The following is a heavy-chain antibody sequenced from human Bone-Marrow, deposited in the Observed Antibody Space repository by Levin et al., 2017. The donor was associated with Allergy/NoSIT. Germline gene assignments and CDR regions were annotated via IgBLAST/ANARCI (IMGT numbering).Heavy chain of an antibody. CDR3: ASLSGWYNH. Sequence: ASVKVSCKASGYTFIDYYIHWVRQAPGQGLEWMGWINPNNGGTDYAQKFQDRVTLARDTSISTVYMYMSSLRSDDTAMYYCASLSGWYNHWGQGRPVTVSS. CDR1: GYTFIDYY. D-gene: IGHD6-25*01. CDR2: INPNNGGT. V-gene: IGHV1-2*02. J-gene: IGHJ5*02.